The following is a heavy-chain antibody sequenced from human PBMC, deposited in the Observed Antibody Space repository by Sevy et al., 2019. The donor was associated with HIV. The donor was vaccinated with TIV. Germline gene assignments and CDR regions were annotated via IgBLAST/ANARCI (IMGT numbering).Heavy chain of an antibody. Sequence: GGSLRLSCAASGFTFSDYYMSWIRQAPGKGLEWVSYISSSGSTIYYADSVKGRFTISRDNAKNSLYLQMNSLRAEDMAVYYCARWGTDCGGDCYPPYYYGMDVWGQGTTVTVSS. CDR2: ISSSGSTI. CDR3: ARWGTDCGGDCYPPYYYGMDV. J-gene: IGHJ6*02. CDR1: GFTFSDYY. V-gene: IGHV3-11*01. D-gene: IGHD2-21*02.